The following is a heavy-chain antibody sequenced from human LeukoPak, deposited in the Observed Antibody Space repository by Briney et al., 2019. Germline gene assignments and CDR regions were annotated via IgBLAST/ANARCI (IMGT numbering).Heavy chain of an antibody. Sequence: GGSLRLSCAASGFTFSSYGMHWVRQAPGKGLEWGAFIRYDGSNKYYADSVKGRFTISRDNSKNTLYLQMNSLRAEDTAVYYCAKDVGSGWLYYFDYWGQGTLVTVSS. J-gene: IGHJ4*02. D-gene: IGHD6-19*01. CDR3: AKDVGSGWLYYFDY. CDR2: IRYDGSNK. CDR1: GFTFSSYG. V-gene: IGHV3-30*02.